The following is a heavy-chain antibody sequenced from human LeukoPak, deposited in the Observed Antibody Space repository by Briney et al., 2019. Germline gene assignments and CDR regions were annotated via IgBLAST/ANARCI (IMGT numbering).Heavy chain of an antibody. Sequence: PGGSLRLSCAASGFTFSSYAMSWVRQAPGKGLEWVSGINGSGGRTYYGASVKGRFTISRDNSKNTLYLQMNSLRAEDSAIYYCAREGFYFFDFWGQGTLVTVSS. CDR2: INGSGGRT. CDR1: GFTFSSYA. CDR3: AREGFYFFDF. J-gene: IGHJ4*01. V-gene: IGHV3-23*01.